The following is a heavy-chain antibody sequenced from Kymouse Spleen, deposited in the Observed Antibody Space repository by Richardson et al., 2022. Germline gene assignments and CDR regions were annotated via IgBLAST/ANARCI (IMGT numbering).Heavy chain of an antibody. V-gene: IGHV4-34*01. D-gene: IGHD3-10*01. J-gene: IGHJ4*02. Sequence: QVQLQQWGAGLLKPSETLSLTCAVYGGSFSGYYWSWIRQPPGKGLEWIGEINHSGSTNYNPSLKSRVTISVDTSKNQFSLKLSSVTAADTAVYYCARSLLLWFGEWDPLLGPGNPGHRLL. CDR2: INHSGST. CDR3: ARSLLLWFGEWDPL. CDR1: GGSFSGYY.